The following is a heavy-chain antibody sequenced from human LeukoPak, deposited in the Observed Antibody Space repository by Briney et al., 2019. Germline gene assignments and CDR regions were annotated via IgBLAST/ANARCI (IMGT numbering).Heavy chain of an antibody. D-gene: IGHD3-10*01. J-gene: IGHJ6*02. CDR1: GFTFSSYA. CDR2: ISAGGVST. V-gene: IGHV3-23*01. CDR3: AKGGSGSYYYYNGMDV. Sequence: GGSLRLSCAASGFTFSSYAMSWVRQAPGKGLEWVSAISAGGVSTYYADSVKGRFTISRDNSKNTLYLQMNSLRAEDTAIYYCAKGGSGSYYYYNGMDVWGQGTTVTVSS.